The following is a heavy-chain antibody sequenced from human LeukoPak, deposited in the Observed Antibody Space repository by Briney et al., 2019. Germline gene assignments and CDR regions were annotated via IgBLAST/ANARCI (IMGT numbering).Heavy chain of an antibody. CDR3: AKAGADYYGSGSYAIDY. V-gene: IGHV3-30*18. Sequence: GGSLRLSCAASGFTFSSYGMHWVRQAPGKGLEWVAVISYDGSNKYYADSVKGRFTISRDNSKNTLYLQMNSLRAEDTAVYYCAKAGADYYGSGSYAIDYWGQGTLVTVSS. CDR1: GFTFSSYG. D-gene: IGHD3-10*01. CDR2: ISYDGSNK. J-gene: IGHJ4*02.